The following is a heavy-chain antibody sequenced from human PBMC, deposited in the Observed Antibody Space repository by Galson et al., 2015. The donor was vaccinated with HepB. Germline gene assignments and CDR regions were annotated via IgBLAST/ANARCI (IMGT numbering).Heavy chain of an antibody. CDR3: ARDGRPVGLDV. Sequence: SLRLSCAASGFTSSNFWMTWVRQAPGKGLQFVAKINQDGSDTRYVDSVRGRFSISRDNTKNSVNLQMNTLRVEDTAVYYCARDGRPVGLDVWGQGATVIVSS. J-gene: IGHJ6*02. CDR2: INQDGSDT. V-gene: IGHV3-7*03. CDR1: GFTSSNFW. D-gene: IGHD1-1*01.